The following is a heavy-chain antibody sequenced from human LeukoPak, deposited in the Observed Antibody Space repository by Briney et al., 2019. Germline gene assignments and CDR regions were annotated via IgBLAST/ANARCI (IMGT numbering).Heavy chain of an antibody. CDR3: TRRGTGYSNSYCYFDL. CDR1: GFTFSGSA. CDR2: IRSKANSYAT. D-gene: IGHD4-11*01. J-gene: IGHJ2*01. V-gene: IGHV3-73*01. Sequence: VGSLRLSCAASGFTFSGSAMHWVRQASGKGLEWVGRIRSKANSYATAYAASVKGRFTISRDDSKNTAYLQMNSLKTEDTAVYYCTRRGTGYSNSYCYFDLWGRGTLVTVSS.